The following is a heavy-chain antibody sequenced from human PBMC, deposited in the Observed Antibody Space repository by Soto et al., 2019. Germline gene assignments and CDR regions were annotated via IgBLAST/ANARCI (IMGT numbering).Heavy chain of an antibody. D-gene: IGHD6-6*01. CDR2: TSSSSNYM. Sequence: EVQLVESGGGLVKPGGSLRLSCAASGFTFRSFSMNWVRQAPGEGLEWVSSTSSSSNYMYYADSLKGRFTISRDNAKDSLFLQMHSLRAEDTAVYYCARASSSGSYFDYWGQGTLVTVSS. V-gene: IGHV3-21*01. J-gene: IGHJ4*02. CDR3: ARASSSGSYFDY. CDR1: GFTFRSFS.